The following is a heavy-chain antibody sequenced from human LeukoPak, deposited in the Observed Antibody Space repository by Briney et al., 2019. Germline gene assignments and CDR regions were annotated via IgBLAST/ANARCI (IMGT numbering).Heavy chain of an antibody. CDR1: GYTFTSYD. Sequence: GASVKVSCKASGYTFTSYDINWVRQATGQGLEWMGWINPNSGGTNYAQKFQGRVTMTRDTSTSTAYMELSRLRSDDTAVYYCARVLVWELLPNAFDIWGQGTMVTVSS. CDR3: ARVLVWELLPNAFDI. CDR2: INPNSGGT. V-gene: IGHV1-2*02. D-gene: IGHD1-26*01. J-gene: IGHJ3*02.